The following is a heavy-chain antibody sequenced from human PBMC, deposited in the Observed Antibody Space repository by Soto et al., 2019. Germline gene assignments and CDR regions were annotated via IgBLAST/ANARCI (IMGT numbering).Heavy chain of an antibody. CDR1: GFTFSSYA. Sequence: EVQLLESGGGLVQPGGSLRLSCAASGFTFSSYAMSWVRQAPGKGLEWVSAISGSGGSTYYADSVKGRFTISRDNSKNTLYLQMNSLRDEDTAVYYCANLGVGETTYYYGMDVWGQGTTVTVSS. CDR3: ANLGVGETTYYYGMDV. CDR2: ISGSGGST. J-gene: IGHJ6*02. D-gene: IGHD3-3*01. V-gene: IGHV3-23*01.